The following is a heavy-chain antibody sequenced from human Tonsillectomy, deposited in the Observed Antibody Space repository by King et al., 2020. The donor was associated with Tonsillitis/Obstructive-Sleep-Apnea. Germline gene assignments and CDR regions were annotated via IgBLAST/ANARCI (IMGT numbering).Heavy chain of an antibody. V-gene: IGHV7-4-1*02. J-gene: IGHJ4*02. CDR3: ARGSEGDIVVVVAATEFDY. CDR2: INTNTGNP. Sequence: QLVQSGSELKKPGASVKVSCKASGYTFTSYPMNWVRQAPGQGLEWMGWINTNTGNPTYAQGFTGRFVFSLGTSVSTAYLQISSLKAEDTAVYYCARGSEGDIVVVVAATEFDYWGQGTLVTVSS. D-gene: IGHD2-15*01. CDR1: GYTFTSYP.